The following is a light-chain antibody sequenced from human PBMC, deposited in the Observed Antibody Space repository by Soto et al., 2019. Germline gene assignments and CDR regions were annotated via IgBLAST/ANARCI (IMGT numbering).Light chain of an antibody. CDR3: QHRSNWIT. Sequence: EIVITQSPATLSVSPGERATLSCRASQSVSSNLAWYQPKPGQAPSLLIYGASTRATGIPARFSGIGSGTDFTLTLSSLEPEEFAVYHCQHRSNWITFGQGTRLEIK. V-gene: IGKV3-11*01. CDR2: GAS. J-gene: IGKJ5*01. CDR1: QSVSSN.